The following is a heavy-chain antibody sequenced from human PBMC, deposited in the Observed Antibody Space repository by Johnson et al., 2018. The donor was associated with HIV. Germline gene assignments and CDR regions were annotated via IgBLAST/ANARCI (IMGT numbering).Heavy chain of an antibody. D-gene: IGHD4/OR15-4a*01. J-gene: IGHJ3*02. CDR2: IRYDGSNK. V-gene: IGHV3-30*02. Sequence: QMLLVESGGGVVQPGRSLRLSCAASGFTFSSYAMHWVRQAPGKGLAWVAFIRYDGSNKYYADSVKGRFTISRDNSKNTLYLQMNSLRTEDTAVYYCAARGLWTYDAFDIWGQGTMVTVSS. CDR1: GFTFSSYA. CDR3: AARGLWTYDAFDI.